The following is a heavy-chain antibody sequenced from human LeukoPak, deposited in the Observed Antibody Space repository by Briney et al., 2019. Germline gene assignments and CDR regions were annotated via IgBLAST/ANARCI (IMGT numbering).Heavy chain of an antibody. CDR2: FQNSAST. D-gene: IGHD5-18*01. CDR3: ARMLDTAMVY. V-gene: IGHV4-59*08. Sequence: SSETLSLTCTVSGGSISSYYWSWIRQPPGKGLEWIAYFQNSASTNYNPSLKSRVTISVDTSKNQFSLKLSSVTAADTAVYYCARMLDTAMVYWGQGTLVTVSS. CDR1: GGSISSYY. J-gene: IGHJ4*02.